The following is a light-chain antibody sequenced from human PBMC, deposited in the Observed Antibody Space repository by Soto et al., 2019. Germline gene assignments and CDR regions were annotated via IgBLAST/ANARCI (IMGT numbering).Light chain of an antibody. V-gene: IGLV2-11*01. CDR1: SSDVGAYDY. CDR3: CSYAGSYTWV. Sequence: QSALTQPRSVSGSPRQSVTISCTGTSSDVGAYDYVSWNQQHPGKVPKLLIYDVSRRPSGVPDRFSGSKSGNTASLTISGLQAEDEADYYCCSYAGSYTWVFGGGTKLTVL. CDR2: DVS. J-gene: IGLJ3*02.